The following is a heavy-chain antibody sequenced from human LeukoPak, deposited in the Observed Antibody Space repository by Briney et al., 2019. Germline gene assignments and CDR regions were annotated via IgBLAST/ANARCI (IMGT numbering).Heavy chain of an antibody. J-gene: IGHJ4*02. CDR2: IYYSGST. CDR3: ARGGFKRGVFDY. D-gene: IGHD3-10*01. Sequence: SQTLSLTCTVSGGSISSGGYYWSWIRQHPGKGLEWIGYIYYSGSTNYNPSLKSRVTISVDTSKNQFSLKLSSVTAADTAVYYCARGGFKRGVFDYWGQGTLVTVSS. V-gene: IGHV4-61*08. CDR1: GGSISSGGYY.